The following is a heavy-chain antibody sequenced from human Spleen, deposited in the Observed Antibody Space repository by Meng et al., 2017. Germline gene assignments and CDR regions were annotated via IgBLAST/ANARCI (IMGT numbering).Heavy chain of an antibody. V-gene: IGHV4-59*01. D-gene: IGHD3-10*01. CDR1: GGSISTYY. Sequence: AETLSLTCTVSGGSISTYYWSWIRQPPGKGLEWIGYIHYSGSTNYNPSLKSRVTISGDTSKNQFSLKLSSVTAADTAVYYCARDFRLYYKGAFGLWGQGKTV. CDR2: IHYSGST. CDR3: ARDFRLYYKGAFGL. J-gene: IGHJ3*01.